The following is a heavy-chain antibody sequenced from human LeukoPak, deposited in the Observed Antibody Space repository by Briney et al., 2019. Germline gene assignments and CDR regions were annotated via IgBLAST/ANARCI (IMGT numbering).Heavy chain of an antibody. V-gene: IGHV3-21*06. CDR2: ISSSSTYI. CDR1: GFTFSSYN. J-gene: IGHJ5*02. CDR3: TGGIGWLCDT. D-gene: IGHD6-19*01. Sequence: GGSLRLSCAASGFTFSSYNMNWVRQAPGKGLEWVSSISSSSTYIYYTDSVRGRFTISRDNAETSLYLQMNSLRAEDTAMYFCTGGIGWLCDTWGQGTLVTVSS.